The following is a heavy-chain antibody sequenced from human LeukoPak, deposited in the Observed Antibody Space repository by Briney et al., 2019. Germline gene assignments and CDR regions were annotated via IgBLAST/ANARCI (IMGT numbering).Heavy chain of an antibody. Sequence: SVKVSCKASGYTFTGYYMHWVRQAPGQGLEWMGWINPNSGDTKYAQKFQGRVTMTRDTSISTAYMELSRLRSDDTAVYYCATQRGSYLWGTDFDYWGQGTLVTVSS. J-gene: IGHJ4*02. CDR3: ATQRGSYLWGTDFDY. D-gene: IGHD3-16*01. V-gene: IGHV1-2*02. CDR2: INPNSGDT. CDR1: GYTFTGYY.